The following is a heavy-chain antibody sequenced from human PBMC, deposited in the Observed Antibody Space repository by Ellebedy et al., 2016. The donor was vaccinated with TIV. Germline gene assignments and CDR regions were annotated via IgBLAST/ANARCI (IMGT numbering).Heavy chain of an antibody. CDR1: GGSISSSNW. CDR2: IYHSGST. V-gene: IGHV4-4*02. Sequence: SETLSLTXAVSGGSISSSNWWSWVRQPPGKGLEWIGEIYHSGSTNYNPSLKSRVTISVDKSKNQFSLKLSPVTAADTAVYYCARVIGAAGFYYYYYGMDVWGQGTTVTVSS. J-gene: IGHJ6*02. CDR3: ARVIGAAGFYYYYYGMDV. D-gene: IGHD6-13*01.